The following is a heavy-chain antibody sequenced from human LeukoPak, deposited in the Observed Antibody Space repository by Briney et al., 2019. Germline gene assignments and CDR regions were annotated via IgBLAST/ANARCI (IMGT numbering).Heavy chain of an antibody. J-gene: IGHJ6*02. CDR2: IYYSGST. CDR1: GGSISSSSYY. Sequence: SETLSLTCTVSGGSISSSSYYWGWIRQPPGKGLEWIGSIYYSGSTYYNPSLKSRVTISVDTSKNQFSLKLSSVTAADTAVYYCAIAAAGTSGYYYYGMDVWGQGTTVTVSS. D-gene: IGHD6-13*01. V-gene: IGHV4-39*07. CDR3: AIAAAGTSGYYYYGMDV.